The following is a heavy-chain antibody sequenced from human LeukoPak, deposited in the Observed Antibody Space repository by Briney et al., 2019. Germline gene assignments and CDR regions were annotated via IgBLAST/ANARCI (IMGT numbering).Heavy chain of an antibody. Sequence: GASLRLSCVASGFTLSIYAMIWVRQAPGKGLEWVSPITYSGGDTHHADSVKGRLTISRDNSKNTLYLQMNSLRPDDTALYYCAKGSSSSRPYCFDYWGHGILVTVSS. J-gene: IGHJ4*01. CDR1: GFTLSIYA. CDR3: AKGSSSSRPYCFDY. D-gene: IGHD6-6*01. CDR2: ITYSGGDT. V-gene: IGHV3-23*01.